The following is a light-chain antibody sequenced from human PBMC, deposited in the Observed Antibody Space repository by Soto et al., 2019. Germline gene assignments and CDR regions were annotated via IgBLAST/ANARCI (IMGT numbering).Light chain of an antibody. J-gene: IGKJ1*01. V-gene: IGKV3-15*01. CDR1: QSVSNN. CDR3: QQYNTWPRT. CDR2: GAS. Sequence: EIVMTQSPATLSVSPGERATLSCRASQSVSNNLAWYQQKPGQAPRLLIYGASTRATGIPARFSGSGSGTEFTLTVSSLQSEDFAVYYCQQYNTWPRTFGQGTKVKIK.